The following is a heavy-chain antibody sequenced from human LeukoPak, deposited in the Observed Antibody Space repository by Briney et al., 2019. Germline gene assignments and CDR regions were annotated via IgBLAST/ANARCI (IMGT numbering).Heavy chain of an antibody. CDR2: ISVGGDIT. CDR1: GFAFTEYA. D-gene: IGHD2-2*01. V-gene: IGHV3-64*01. CDR3: ARAMGYCSRTSCYFDS. Sequence: QSGGSLRLSCAASGFAFTEYAIHWVRQAPGKGLEYVSAISVGGDITYFANSVKGRFSASRDNSKNTVHLQMGSVRPEDMGVYYCARAMGYCSRTSCYFDSWGPGTLVTVSS. J-gene: IGHJ4*02.